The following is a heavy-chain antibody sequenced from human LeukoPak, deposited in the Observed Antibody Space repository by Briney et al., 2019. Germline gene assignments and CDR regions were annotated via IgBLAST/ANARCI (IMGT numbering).Heavy chain of an antibody. CDR1: VYTFTSYY. D-gene: IGHD3-3*01. Sequence: ASVTVSCKGSVYTFTSYYMHWVRQALGQGLGWMGIINPSGGSISYAQKFQGRVTMTRDTSTSTVYMEMSSLRSEDTAVYYCARGHDFWSARTFDYWGQGTLVTVSS. V-gene: IGHV1-46*03. CDR3: ARGHDFWSARTFDY. CDR2: INPSGGSI. J-gene: IGHJ4*02.